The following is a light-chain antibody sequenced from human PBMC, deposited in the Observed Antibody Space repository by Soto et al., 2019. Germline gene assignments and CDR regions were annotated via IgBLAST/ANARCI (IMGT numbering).Light chain of an antibody. CDR2: DVS. Sequence: QSALTQPASVSGSPGQSITISCTGTSSDIGAYNYVSWYQQHPGKAPKLMIYDVSYRPSGVSNRFAGSKSGNTASQTISGLQAEDEADYFCSSFTGSSTYVFGTGTKLTVL. CDR1: SSDIGAYNY. CDR3: SSFTGSSTYV. V-gene: IGLV2-14*01. J-gene: IGLJ1*01.